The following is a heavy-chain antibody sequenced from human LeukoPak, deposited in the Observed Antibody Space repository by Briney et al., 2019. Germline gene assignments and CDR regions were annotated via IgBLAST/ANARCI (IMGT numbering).Heavy chain of an antibody. Sequence: PSETLSLTCAVCGGSFSGYYWSWIRQPPGKGLEWIGEINHSGSTNYNPSLKCRVTISVDTSKNQFSLKLSSVTAADTAVYYCARTLGDYWGQGTLVTVSS. J-gene: IGHJ4*02. CDR3: ARTLGDY. CDR2: INHSGST. CDR1: GGSFSGYY. V-gene: IGHV4-34*01.